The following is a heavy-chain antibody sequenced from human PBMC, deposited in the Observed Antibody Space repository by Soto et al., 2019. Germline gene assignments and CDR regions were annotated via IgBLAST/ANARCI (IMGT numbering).Heavy chain of an antibody. V-gene: IGHV1-2*04. D-gene: IGHD2-8*01. CDR2: INPTSGGT. Sequence: ASVTVSCKASGYSFTDYHIHWVRQAPGQGLEWLGRINPTSGGTSTAQKFQGWVTMTTDTAISTASTELTRLTSDDTALYYCARGDSTDCSNGVCSFFYNHDMDVWGQGTTVTVSS. CDR3: ARGDSTDCSNGVCSFFYNHDMDV. J-gene: IGHJ6*02. CDR1: GYSFTDYH.